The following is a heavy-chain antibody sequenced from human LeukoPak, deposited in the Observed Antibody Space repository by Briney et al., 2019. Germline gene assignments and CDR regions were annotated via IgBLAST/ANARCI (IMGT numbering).Heavy chain of an antibody. D-gene: IGHD2-15*01. CDR3: ARRDCSGGTCRTRIFDY. Sequence: GASVKVSCKASGYTFTNYDINWVRQAAGQGLEWMGWMNPNSGNTGYAQKFQGRVTITRNTSISTAYMELSSLISEDTAVYYCARRDCSGGTCRTRIFDYWGQGTLVTVSS. V-gene: IGHV1-8*01. CDR1: GYTFTNYD. J-gene: IGHJ4*02. CDR2: MNPNSGNT.